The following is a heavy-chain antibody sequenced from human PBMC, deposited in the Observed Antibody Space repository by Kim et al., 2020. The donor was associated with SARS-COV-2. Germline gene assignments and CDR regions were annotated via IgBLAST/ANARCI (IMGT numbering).Heavy chain of an antibody. CDR1: GFTFSNYG. Sequence: GGSLRLSCAASGFTFSNYGMHWVRQAPGKGLEWVAVISYDGSNKYYADSVKGRFTISRDNSKNTLYLQMNSLRAEDTAVYYCAEHRGGSGSGMDVWGQGT. J-gene: IGHJ6*02. D-gene: IGHD3-10*01. CDR2: ISYDGSNK. V-gene: IGHV3-30*03. CDR3: AEHRGGSGSGMDV.